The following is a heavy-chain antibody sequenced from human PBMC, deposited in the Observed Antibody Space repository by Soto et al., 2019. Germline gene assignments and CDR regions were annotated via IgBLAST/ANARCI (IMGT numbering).Heavy chain of an antibody. J-gene: IGHJ6*02. CDR3: ATRNGFSNGLYDYYGMDV. Sequence: GASVKVSCKASGYAFTSYFMHWVRQAPGQGLEWMGIINPSGGSTNYAQKFQGRVTMTRDTSTSTVYVELRSLTSEDTAVYYCATRNGFSNGLYDYYGMDVWGQGTTVTVSS. V-gene: IGHV1-46*01. CDR1: GYAFTSYF. CDR2: INPSGGST. D-gene: IGHD5-18*01.